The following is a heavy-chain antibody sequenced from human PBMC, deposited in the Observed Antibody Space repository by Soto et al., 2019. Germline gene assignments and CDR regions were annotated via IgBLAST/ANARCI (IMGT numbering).Heavy chain of an antibody. CDR2: ISSSGSTI. Sequence: GGFLRLSCAASGFTFSDYYMSWIRQAPGKGLEWVSYISSSGSTIYYADSVKGRFTISRDNAKNSLYLQMNSLRAEDTAVYYCARGRIRGYSAFDIWGQGTMVTVSS. D-gene: IGHD1-1*01. J-gene: IGHJ3*02. CDR3: ARGRIRGYSAFDI. CDR1: GFTFSDYY. V-gene: IGHV3-11*04.